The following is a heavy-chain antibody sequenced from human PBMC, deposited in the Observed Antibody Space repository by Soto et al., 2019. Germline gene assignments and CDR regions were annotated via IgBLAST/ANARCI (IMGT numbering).Heavy chain of an antibody. Sequence: SETLSLTCAVYGGSFSGYYWSWIRQPPGKGLEWIGEINHSGSTNYNPSLKSRVTISVDTSKNQFSPKLSSVTAADTAVYYCARGTTRCSSTSCYVDYYYYYMDVWGKGTTVTVSS. CDR3: ARGTTRCSSTSCYVDYYYYYMDV. J-gene: IGHJ6*03. CDR2: INHSGST. V-gene: IGHV4-34*01. CDR1: GGSFSGYY. D-gene: IGHD2-2*01.